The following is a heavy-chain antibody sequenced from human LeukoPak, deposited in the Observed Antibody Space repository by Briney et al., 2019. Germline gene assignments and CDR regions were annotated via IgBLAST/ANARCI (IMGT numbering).Heavy chain of an antibody. D-gene: IGHD4-23*01. Sequence: ASVKVSCKASGYTFTGYYMHWVRQAPGQGLEWMGWINPNSGGTNYAQKFQGRVTMTRDTPISTAYMELSRLRSDDTGVYYCARKVVMGVDYWGQGTLVTVSS. V-gene: IGHV1-2*02. CDR3: ARKVVMGVDY. CDR2: INPNSGGT. CDR1: GYTFTGYY. J-gene: IGHJ4*02.